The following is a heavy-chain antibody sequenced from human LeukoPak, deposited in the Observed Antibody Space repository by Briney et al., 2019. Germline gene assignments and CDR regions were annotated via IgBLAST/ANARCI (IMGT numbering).Heavy chain of an antibody. CDR2: IYYSGST. D-gene: IGHD4/OR15-4a*01. Sequence: SETLSLTCTVSGGSISSYYWSWIRQPPGKGLEWIGYIYYSGSTNYNPSLKSRVTILVDTSKNQFSLKLSSVTAADTAVYYCARARVRAFDIWGQGTMVTVSS. CDR1: GGSISSYY. CDR3: ARARVRAFDI. J-gene: IGHJ3*02. V-gene: IGHV4-59*01.